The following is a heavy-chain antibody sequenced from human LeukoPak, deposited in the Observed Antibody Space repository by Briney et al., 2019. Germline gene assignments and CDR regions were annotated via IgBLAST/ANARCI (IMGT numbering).Heavy chain of an antibody. CDR3: ARAFYSSSWYHKEDFFDY. V-gene: IGHV4-38-2*01. CDR2: IYHSGST. Sequence: PGGSLRLSCAASGFTFSSYAMSWVRQAPGKGLEWIGSIYHSGSTYYKPSLQSRVTISVDTSKNQFSLKLSSVTAADTAVYYCARAFYSSSWYHKEDFFDYWGQGTPVTVSS. CDR1: GFTFSSYA. J-gene: IGHJ4*02. D-gene: IGHD6-13*01.